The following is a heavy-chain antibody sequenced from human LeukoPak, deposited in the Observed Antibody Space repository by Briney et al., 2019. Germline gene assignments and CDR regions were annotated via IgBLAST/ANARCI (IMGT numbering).Heavy chain of an antibody. CDR3: ARGRDYYYYYMDV. J-gene: IGHJ6*03. CDR2: ISSSGSTI. V-gene: IGHV3-11*01. CDR1: GFTFSDYY. Sequence: GGSRTLSCAASGFTFSDYYMSWIRQAPGKGLEWVSYISSSGSTIYYADSVKGRFTISRDNAKNSLYLQMNSLRAEDTAVYYCARGRDYYYYYMDVWGKGTTVTVSS.